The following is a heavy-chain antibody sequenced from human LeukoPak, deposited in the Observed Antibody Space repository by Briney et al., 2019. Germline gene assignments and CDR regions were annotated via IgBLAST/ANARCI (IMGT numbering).Heavy chain of an antibody. V-gene: IGHV1-69*01. D-gene: IGHD4-11*01. CDR3: ARVSSNYYYYYMDV. CDR2: IIPIFGTA. Sequence: SVKVSCRASGGTFSSYAISWVRQAPGQGLEWMGGIIPIFGTANYAQKFQGRVTVTADESTSTAYMELSSLRSEDTAVYYCARVSSNYYYYYMDVWGKGTTVTVSS. CDR1: GGTFSSYA. J-gene: IGHJ6*03.